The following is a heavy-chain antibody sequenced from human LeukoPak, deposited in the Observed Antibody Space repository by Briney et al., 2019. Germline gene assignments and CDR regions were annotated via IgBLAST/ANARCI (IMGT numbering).Heavy chain of an antibody. CDR3: AGLMVGATTKDY. CDR1: GGSFSGYY. CDR2: INHSGST. J-gene: IGHJ4*02. Sequence: PSETLSLTCAVYGGSFSGYYWSRIRQPPGKGLEGIGEINHSGSTNDNPSLKSRVTISVDTSKNQFSLKLSSVTAADTAVYYCAGLMVGATTKDYWGQGTLVTVSS. V-gene: IGHV4-34*01. D-gene: IGHD1-26*01.